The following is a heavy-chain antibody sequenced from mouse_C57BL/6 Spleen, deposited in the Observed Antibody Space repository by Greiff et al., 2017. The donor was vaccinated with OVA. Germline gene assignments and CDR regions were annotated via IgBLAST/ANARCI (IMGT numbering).Heavy chain of an antibody. D-gene: IGHD2-5*01. V-gene: IGHV1-55*01. Sequence: QVQLKQPGAELVKPGASVKMSCKASGYTFTSYWITWVKQRPGQGLEWIGDIYPGSGSTNYNEKFKSKATLTVDTSSSTAYMQLSSLTSEDSAVYYCARRYSNYVYAAWFAYWGQGTLVTVSA. J-gene: IGHJ3*01. CDR2: IYPGSGST. CDR3: ARRYSNYVYAAWFAY. CDR1: GYTFTSYW.